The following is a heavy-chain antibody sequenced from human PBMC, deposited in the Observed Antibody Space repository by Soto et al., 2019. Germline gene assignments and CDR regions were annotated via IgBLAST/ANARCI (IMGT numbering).Heavy chain of an antibody. Sequence: LSLTFTVPCGSISIGGYYWSWIRHHPGKGLEWIGYIYYSGSTYYNPSLKSRVTISVDTSKNQFSLKLSSVTAADTAVYYCARDRVSSSWPRHDAFDIWGQGTMVTVSS. D-gene: IGHD6-13*01. J-gene: IGHJ3*02. CDR3: ARDRVSSSWPRHDAFDI. CDR1: CGSISIGGYY. CDR2: IYYSGST. V-gene: IGHV4-31*03.